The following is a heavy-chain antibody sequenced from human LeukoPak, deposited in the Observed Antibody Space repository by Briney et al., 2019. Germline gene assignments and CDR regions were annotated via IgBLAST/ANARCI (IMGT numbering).Heavy chain of an antibody. J-gene: IGHJ5*02. Sequence: SETLSLTCTVSGVSISSYYWSWIRQPPGKGLEWIGYIYHSGSTNYNPSLKSRVTISVDTSKNQFSLKLSSVTAADTAVYYCARVRQQLVLGWFDPWGQGTLVTVSS. V-gene: IGHV4-59*01. CDR1: GVSISSYY. D-gene: IGHD6-13*01. CDR3: ARVRQQLVLGWFDP. CDR2: IYHSGST.